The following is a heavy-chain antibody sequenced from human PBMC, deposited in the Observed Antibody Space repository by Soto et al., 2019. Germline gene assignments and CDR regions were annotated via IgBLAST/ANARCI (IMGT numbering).Heavy chain of an antibody. J-gene: IGHJ5*02. Sequence: PVGSLRLSCSASGFTFSEYSMHWVRQAPGTGLQYVSTISSDGDITYYADSVKGRFTISRDNSKNTLYLQMNSLRPEDTAVYYCVKVSTFYDILTGYYSTNFFDPWGQGTLVTVSS. CDR2: ISSDGDIT. CDR1: GFTFSEYS. D-gene: IGHD3-9*01. CDR3: VKVSTFYDILTGYYSTNFFDP. V-gene: IGHV3-64D*06.